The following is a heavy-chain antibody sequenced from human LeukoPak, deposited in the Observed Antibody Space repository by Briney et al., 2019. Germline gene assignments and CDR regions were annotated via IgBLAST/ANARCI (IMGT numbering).Heavy chain of an antibody. CDR2: IDHSGIT. CDR3: ARAKYSNCFDY. Sequence: SETLSLTCGVYGGSFTNYYWSWIRQPPGKGLEWIGEIDHSGITNYNSSLKSRVTISVDTSKNQFSLKLSSVTAADTAVYYCARAKYSNCFDYWGQGTLVTVSS. J-gene: IGHJ4*02. V-gene: IGHV4-34*01. CDR1: GGSFTNYY. D-gene: IGHD4-11*01.